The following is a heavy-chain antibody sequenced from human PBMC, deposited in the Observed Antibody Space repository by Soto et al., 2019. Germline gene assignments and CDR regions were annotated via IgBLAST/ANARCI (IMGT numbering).Heavy chain of an antibody. CDR2: IGHDGIVK. J-gene: IGHJ2*01. CDR1: GFTFSIHS. D-gene: IGHD2-15*01. V-gene: IGHV3-30*09. CDR3: AREVTPVAGPWDFAL. Sequence: QVQLVESGGGVVQPGTSLTLSCEASGFTFSIHSIHWIRQAPGKGLEWVAVIGHDGIVKVYGDSVKGRFALSRDNSKNTVFLQMNSLGTADTAIYYCAREVTPVAGPWDFALWGRGTLVSASS.